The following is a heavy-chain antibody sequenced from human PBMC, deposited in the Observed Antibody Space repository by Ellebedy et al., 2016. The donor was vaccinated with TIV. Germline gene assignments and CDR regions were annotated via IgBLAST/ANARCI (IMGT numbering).Heavy chain of an antibody. J-gene: IGHJ5*02. CDR3: ARRTGGSYSRNWFDP. D-gene: IGHD1-26*01. CDR2: IYYSGST. V-gene: IGHV4-61*01. Sequence: SETLSLXXTVSGGSVSSGSYYWSWIRQPPGKGLEWIGYIYYSGSTNYNPSLKSRVTISVDTSKNQFSLKLSSVTAADTAVYYCARRTGGSYSRNWFDPWGQGTLVTVSS. CDR1: GGSVSSGSYY.